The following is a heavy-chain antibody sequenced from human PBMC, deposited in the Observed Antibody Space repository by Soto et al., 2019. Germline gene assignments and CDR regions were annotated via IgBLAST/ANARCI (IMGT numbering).Heavy chain of an antibody. J-gene: IGHJ4*01. CDR1: GFTFSSYG. CDR2: ISYDGSNK. D-gene: IGHD5-12*01. Sequence: GGSLRLSCAASGFTFSSYGMHWVRQAPGRGLEWVAVISYDGSNKYYADSVKGRFTISRDNSKNTLYLQMNSRRAEDTAVYYCAQSGYSGYDLEPYYYDYWGHGTLVTVSS. V-gene: IGHV3-30*18. CDR3: AQSGYSGYDLEPYYYDY.